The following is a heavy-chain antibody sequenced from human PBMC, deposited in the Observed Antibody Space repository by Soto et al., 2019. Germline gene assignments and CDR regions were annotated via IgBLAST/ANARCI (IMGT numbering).Heavy chain of an antibody. J-gene: IGHJ4*02. V-gene: IGHV3-11*05. D-gene: IGHD3-22*01. CDR2: ISSSSSYT. Sequence: GGSLRLSCAASGFTFSDYYMSWIRQAPGKGLEWVSYISSSSSYTNYADSVEGRFTISRDNAKNSLLLQMNSLRAEDTALYYCAKDKSGYPPYYFDYWGQGTRVTVSS. CDR1: GFTFSDYY. CDR3: AKDKSGYPPYYFDY.